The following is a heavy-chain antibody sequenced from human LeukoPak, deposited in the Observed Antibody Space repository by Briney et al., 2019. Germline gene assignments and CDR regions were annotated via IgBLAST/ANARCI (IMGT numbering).Heavy chain of an antibody. V-gene: IGHV3-11*05. D-gene: IGHD5-12*01. J-gene: IGHJ4*02. CDR1: GFTFSDYY. CDR2: ISSSSSYT. Sequence: AGSLTLSCAASGFTFSDYYMSWIRQAPGKGLEWVSYISSSSSYTTYADSVKGRFTISRDNAKNSLYLQMNSLRAEDTAVYYCARGGYSGYDWVDYWGQGTLATPSS. CDR3: ARGGYSGYDWVDY.